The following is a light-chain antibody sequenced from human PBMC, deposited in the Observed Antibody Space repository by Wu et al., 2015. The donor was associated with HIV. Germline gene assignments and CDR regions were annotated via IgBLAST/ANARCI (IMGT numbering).Light chain of an antibody. Sequence: DIQMTQSPSTLSASVGDRVTITCRASQSISSWLAWYQQKPGTAPKLLIYKASSLESGVPSRFSGSGSGTEFTLTISSLQPDDFATYYCQQYNSYSRYSFGQGTKLEIK. CDR1: QSISSW. CDR2: KAS. CDR3: QQYNSYSRYS. V-gene: IGKV1-5*03. J-gene: IGKJ2*03.